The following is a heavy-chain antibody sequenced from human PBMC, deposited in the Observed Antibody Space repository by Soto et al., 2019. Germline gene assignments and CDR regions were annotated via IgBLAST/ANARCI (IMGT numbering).Heavy chain of an antibody. Sequence: QVQLQQWGAGLLKPSETLSLTCAVYGGSFSGYYWSWIRQPPGKGLEWIGEINHSGSTNYNPSLKSRVTISVDTSKNQFSLKLSSVTAADTAVYYCERQTSSGWYEDYWGQGTLVTVSS. V-gene: IGHV4-34*01. CDR1: GGSFSGYY. CDR2: INHSGST. CDR3: ERQTSSGWYEDY. J-gene: IGHJ4*02. D-gene: IGHD6-19*01.